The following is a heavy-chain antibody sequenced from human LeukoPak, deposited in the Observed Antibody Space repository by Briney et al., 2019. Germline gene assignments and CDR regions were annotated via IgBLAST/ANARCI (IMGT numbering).Heavy chain of an antibody. CDR3: ARARRGYSGYDPFDY. J-gene: IGHJ4*02. Sequence: GGSLRLSCAAPGFTFSDYYMSWIRHAPGKGLEWVSYISSSGSTRYYADSVKGRFTISRDNAKNSLYLQMNSLRAEDTAVYYCARARRGYSGYDPFDYWGQGTLVTVSS. CDR1: GFTFSDYY. D-gene: IGHD5-12*01. V-gene: IGHV3-11*04. CDR2: ISSSGSTR.